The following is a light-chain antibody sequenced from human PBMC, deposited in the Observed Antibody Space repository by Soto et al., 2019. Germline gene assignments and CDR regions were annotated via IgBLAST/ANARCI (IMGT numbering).Light chain of an antibody. J-gene: IGLJ3*02. V-gene: IGLV4-60*02. CDR1: SGHSSYI. CDR3: ETWDSNTRV. CDR2: LEGSGSY. Sequence: QLVLTQSSSASASLGSSVKLTCTLSSGHSSYIIAWHQQQPGKAPRYLMKLEGSGSYNKGSGVPDRFSVSSSGADRYLTISNLQFVDEADYYCETWDSNTRVFGGGTKLTVL.